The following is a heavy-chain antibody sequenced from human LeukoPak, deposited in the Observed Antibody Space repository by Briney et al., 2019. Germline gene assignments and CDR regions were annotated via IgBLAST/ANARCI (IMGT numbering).Heavy chain of an antibody. V-gene: IGHV3-23*01. CDR3: AKTGGYSYGLYYFDY. J-gene: IGHJ4*02. Sequence: PGGSLRLSCAASRFTFSSYAMNWVRQAPGKGLEWVSAISGSGGSTYYADSVKGRFTISRDNSKNTLYLQMNSLRAEDTAVYYCAKTGGYSYGLYYFDYWGQGTLVTVSS. D-gene: IGHD5-18*01. CDR2: ISGSGGST. CDR1: RFTFSSYA.